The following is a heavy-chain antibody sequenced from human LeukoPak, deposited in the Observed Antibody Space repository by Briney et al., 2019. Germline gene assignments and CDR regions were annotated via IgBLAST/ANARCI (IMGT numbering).Heavy chain of an antibody. D-gene: IGHD5-24*01. CDR1: GFTFSSYG. CDR3: AKSGYNRFDY. V-gene: IGHV3-23*01. CDR2: ISGGDIST. J-gene: IGHJ4*02. Sequence: PGGSLRLSCAASGFTFSSYGMSWVCQAPGKGLEWVSNISGGDISTYYADSVKGRFTISRDNSKNTLYLQMNSLRADDTAVYFCAKSGYNRFDYWGQGTLVTVSS.